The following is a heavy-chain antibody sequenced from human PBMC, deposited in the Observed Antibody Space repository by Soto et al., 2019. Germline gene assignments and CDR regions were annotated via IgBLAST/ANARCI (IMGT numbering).Heavy chain of an antibody. V-gene: IGHV1-69*06. Sequence: SVKVSCKASGDTFSSYSFSWVRQAPGQGLEWMGGITPIFGTVHYAQNFRGRVTITADKSTSIVHMELSSLRSEDTAVFYCAREGDTREGRGVFFSWGQGTLVTVSS. D-gene: IGHD3-16*01. CDR1: GDTFSSYS. CDR2: ITPIFGTV. CDR3: AREGDTREGRGVFFS. J-gene: IGHJ5*02.